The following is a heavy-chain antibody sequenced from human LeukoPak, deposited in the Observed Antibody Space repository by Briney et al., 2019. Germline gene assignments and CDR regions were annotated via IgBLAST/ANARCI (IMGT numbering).Heavy chain of an antibody. D-gene: IGHD6-19*01. CDR1: GSSISSSNW. J-gene: IGHJ4*02. Sequence: SETLSLTCAVSGSSISSSNWWSWVRQPPGKGLEWIGEMYHSGSTNLNPSLQSRITISVDKSKNQFSLKLSSVTAADTAVYYCAVSSGWYKIDYWGQGTLVTVSS. V-gene: IGHV4-4*02. CDR2: MYHSGST. CDR3: AVSSGWYKIDY.